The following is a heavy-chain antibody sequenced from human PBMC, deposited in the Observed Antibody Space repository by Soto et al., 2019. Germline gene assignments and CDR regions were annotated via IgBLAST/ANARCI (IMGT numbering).Heavy chain of an antibody. J-gene: IGHJ6*03. Sequence: SETLSLTCTVSGGSSSSYYWSWIRQPPGKGLEWIGYIYYSGSTNYNPSLKSRVTISVDTSKNQFSLKLSSVTAADTAVYYCARVGSHSNPAGDYYYMDVWGKGTTVTVSS. D-gene: IGHD4-4*01. CDR3: ARVGSHSNPAGDYYYMDV. V-gene: IGHV4-59*01. CDR1: GGSSSSYY. CDR2: IYYSGST.